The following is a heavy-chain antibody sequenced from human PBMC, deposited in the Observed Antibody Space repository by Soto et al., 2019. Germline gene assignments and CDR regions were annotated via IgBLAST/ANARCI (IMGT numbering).Heavy chain of an antibody. CDR3: ARDGADHSSELCDI. Sequence: QVQLVQSGAGVKKPAASVKFSCKASGYTFTSYGISWVRQAPGQGPEWMGGISAYNGNTNYAQQLQGRVTMATDTSTSTVYMELSSLRSEDTAVYYCARDGADHSSELCDIWGQGTMVTVSS. D-gene: IGHD3-22*01. CDR1: GYTFTSYG. V-gene: IGHV1-18*01. CDR2: ISAYNGNT. J-gene: IGHJ3*02.